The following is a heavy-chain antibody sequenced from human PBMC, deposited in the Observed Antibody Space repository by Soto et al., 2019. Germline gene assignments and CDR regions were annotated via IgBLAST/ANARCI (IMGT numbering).Heavy chain of an antibody. CDR1: GGSFSGYY. J-gene: IGHJ6*02. Sequence: PSETLSLTCAVYGGSFSGYYWSWIRQPPGKGLEWIGEINHSGSTNYKPSLKSRVNISVDTSKNQFSLKLSSVTAADTAVYYCARCDYGYGMDVWGQGTTVTVSS. CDR3: ARCDYGYGMDV. CDR2: INHSGST. D-gene: IGHD4-17*01. V-gene: IGHV4-34*01.